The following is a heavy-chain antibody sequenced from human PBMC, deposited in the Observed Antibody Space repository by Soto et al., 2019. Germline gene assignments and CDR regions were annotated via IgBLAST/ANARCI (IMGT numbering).Heavy chain of an antibody. CDR3: ARRNYYDSSGYYPKAEDAFDI. D-gene: IGHD3-22*01. V-gene: IGHV1-69*13. CDR2: IIPIFGTA. Sequence: SVKVSCKASGGTFSSYAISCVLQSPLQGLDGMGGIIPIFGTANYAQKFQGRVTITADESTSTAYMELSSLRSEDTAVYYCARRNYYDSSGYYPKAEDAFDIWGQGTMVTVSS. J-gene: IGHJ3*02. CDR1: GGTFSSYA.